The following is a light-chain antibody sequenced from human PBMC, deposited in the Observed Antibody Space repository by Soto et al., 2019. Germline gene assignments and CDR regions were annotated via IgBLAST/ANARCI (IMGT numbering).Light chain of an antibody. CDR3: SSYTSSSTRV. CDR1: SSDVGGYNY. V-gene: IGLV2-14*01. CDR2: DVS. Sequence: QSALTQPASVSGSPGQSTTFSCTGTSSDVGGYNYVSWYQQHPGKAPKLMIYDVSNRPSGVSNRFSGSKSGNTASLTISGLQAEDEADYYCSSYTSSSTRVFGGGTKLTVL. J-gene: IGLJ2*01.